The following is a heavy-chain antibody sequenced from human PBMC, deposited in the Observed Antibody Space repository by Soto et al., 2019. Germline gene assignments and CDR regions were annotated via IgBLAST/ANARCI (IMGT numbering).Heavy chain of an antibody. Sequence: SETLSLTCAVYGGSFSGYYWSWIRQPPGKGLEWIGEINHSGSTNYNPSLKSRVTISVDTSKNQFCLKLSSVTAADTAVYYCARTRPYCSGGSCRTFDYWGQGTLLTVSS. V-gene: IGHV4-34*01. D-gene: IGHD2-15*01. CDR3: ARTRPYCSGGSCRTFDY. J-gene: IGHJ4*02. CDR2: INHSGST. CDR1: GGSFSGYY.